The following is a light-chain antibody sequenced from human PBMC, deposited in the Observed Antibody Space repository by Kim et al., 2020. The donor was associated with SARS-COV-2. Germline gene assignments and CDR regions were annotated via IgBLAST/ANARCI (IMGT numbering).Light chain of an antibody. J-gene: IGKJ5*01. Sequence: DIQMTQSPSSLSASVGDRVTITCRASQDINTYLNWNQQKPGKAPKLLIYDASNLETGVPSRFSGTGSGTHFTFTISSLQPEDIATYYCQQYDNVLTFGQWTRLEIK. CDR3: QQYDNVLT. V-gene: IGKV1-33*01. CDR2: DAS. CDR1: QDINTY.